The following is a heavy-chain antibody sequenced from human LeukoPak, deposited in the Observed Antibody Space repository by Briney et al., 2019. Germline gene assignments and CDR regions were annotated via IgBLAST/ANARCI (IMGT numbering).Heavy chain of an antibody. CDR3: AKAYYYDSSGYYPADY. CDR1: GFTFNSYA. CDR2: IRGSGGGT. J-gene: IGHJ4*02. Sequence: QPGGSLRLSCAASGFTFNSYAMSWVRQAPGKGLEWVSAIRGSGGGTYYADSVKGRFTISRDNSKNTLYLQMNSLRAEDTAVYFCAKAYYYDSSGYYPADYWGQGTLVTVSS. V-gene: IGHV3-23*01. D-gene: IGHD3-22*01.